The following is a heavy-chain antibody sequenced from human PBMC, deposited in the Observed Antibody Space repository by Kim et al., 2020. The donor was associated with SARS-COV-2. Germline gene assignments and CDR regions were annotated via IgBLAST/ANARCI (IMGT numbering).Heavy chain of an antibody. CDR2: MRSTSYGGTT. V-gene: IGHV3-49*03. Sequence: GGSLRLSCTASGFTFADYDMTWFRQAPGKGLEWVGFMRSTSYGGTTQYGASVKGRFSISRDDSKNIAYLQMSSLKTEDTAVYYCTVSTVITPFDYWGQGTLVTVSS. D-gene: IGHD3-16*01. J-gene: IGHJ4*02. CDR1: GFTFADYD. CDR3: TVSTVITPFDY.